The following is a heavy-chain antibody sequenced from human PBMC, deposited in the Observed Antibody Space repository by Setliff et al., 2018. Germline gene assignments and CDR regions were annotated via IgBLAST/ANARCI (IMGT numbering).Heavy chain of an antibody. D-gene: IGHD3-22*01. J-gene: IGHJ4*02. CDR1: GDSINPYY. V-gene: IGHV4-59*01. Sequence: PSETLSLTCSVSGDSINPYYWTWIRQPPGKGLEWIGFIYYSGATTYNPSLKSRVTISVDTSKNQFSLNLNSVTAADTAVYYCARYRNYFDSSGQTQYYFDDWGQGTLVTV. CDR2: IYYSGAT. CDR3: ARYRNYFDSSGQTQYYFDD.